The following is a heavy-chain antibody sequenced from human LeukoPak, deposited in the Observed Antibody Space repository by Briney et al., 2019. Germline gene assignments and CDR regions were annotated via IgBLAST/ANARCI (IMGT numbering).Heavy chain of an antibody. CDR1: GGSFSGYY. V-gene: IGHV4-34*01. J-gene: IGHJ4*02. Sequence: SETLSLTCAVYGGSFSGYYWSWIRQPPGKGLEWIGEINHSGSTNYNPSLKSRVTISVDTSKNQFSLKLSSVTAADTAVYYCASGFTLDYWGQGTLVTVSS. CDR3: ASGFTLDY. CDR2: INHSGST.